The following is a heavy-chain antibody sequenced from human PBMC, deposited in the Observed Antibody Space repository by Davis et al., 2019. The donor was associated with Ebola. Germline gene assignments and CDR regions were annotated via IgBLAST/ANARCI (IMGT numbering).Heavy chain of an antibody. Sequence: PGGSLRLSCKGSGYSFTSYWIGWVRQMPGKGLEWMGIIYPGDSDTRYSPSFQGQITISTDKSPSTPYRQWSSLKAPDTAMYYCARRARYSPPVYYYYGMDVWGQGTTVTVSS. J-gene: IGHJ6*02. CDR3: ARRARYSPPVYYYYGMDV. D-gene: IGHD1-1*01. V-gene: IGHV5-51*01. CDR2: IYPGDSDT. CDR1: GYSFTSYW.